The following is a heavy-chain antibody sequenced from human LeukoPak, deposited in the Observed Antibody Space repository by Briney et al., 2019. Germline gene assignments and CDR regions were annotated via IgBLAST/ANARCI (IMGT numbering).Heavy chain of an antibody. Sequence: SETLSLTCTVSGYSISSGYYWGWIRQPPGKGLEWIGSIYYSGSTYYNPSLKSRVTISVDTSKNQFSLKLSSVTAADTAVYYCARDGYSSSWYYFDYWGQGTLVTASS. CDR3: ARDGYSSSWYYFDY. CDR1: GYSISSGYY. J-gene: IGHJ4*02. D-gene: IGHD6-13*01. CDR2: IYYSGST. V-gene: IGHV4-38-2*02.